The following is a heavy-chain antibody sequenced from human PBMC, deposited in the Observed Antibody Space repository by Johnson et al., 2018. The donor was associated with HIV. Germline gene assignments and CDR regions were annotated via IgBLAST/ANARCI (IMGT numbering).Heavy chain of an antibody. Sequence: EVQVVESGGGLIQPGGSLRLSCEASGFTFSSYAMNWVRQAPGKGLEWVSGINWNGGSTYYADSVKGRFTISRDNSKNTLYLQMNSLRAVDTAVYYCARASLERGAFDIWGQGTMVTVSS. D-gene: IGHD3-10*01. J-gene: IGHJ3*02. CDR1: GFTFSSYA. CDR3: ARASLERGAFDI. V-gene: IGHV3-23*04. CDR2: INWNGGST.